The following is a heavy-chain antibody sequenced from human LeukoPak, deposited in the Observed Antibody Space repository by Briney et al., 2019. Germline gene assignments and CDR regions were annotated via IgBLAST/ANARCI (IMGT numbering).Heavy chain of an antibody. V-gene: IGHV3-48*04. J-gene: IGHJ4*02. CDR1: GFTFSSHG. Sequence: GGSLRLSCAASGFTFSSHGMNWVRQAPGKGLEWVSGITSGTRTYYADSVKGRFTISRDNAKNSLYLQMNSLRAEDTAVYYCARLREITFGGVIGIDYWGQGTLVTVSS. CDR2: ITSGTRT. D-gene: IGHD3-16*02. CDR3: ARLREITFGGVIGIDY.